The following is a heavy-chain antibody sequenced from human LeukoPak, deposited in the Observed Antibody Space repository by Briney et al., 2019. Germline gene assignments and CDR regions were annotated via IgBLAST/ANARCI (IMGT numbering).Heavy chain of an antibody. CDR3: ARDTRRVAGTGDWFDP. Sequence: ASVKVSCKASGYTFTSYGISWVRQAPGQGLEWMGWISAYNGNTNYAQKLQGRVTMTTDTSTSTAYMELKSLRSDDTAVYYCARDTRRVAGTGDWFDPWGQGTLVTVSS. CDR1: GYTFTSYG. V-gene: IGHV1-18*01. D-gene: IGHD6-19*01. CDR2: ISAYNGNT. J-gene: IGHJ5*02.